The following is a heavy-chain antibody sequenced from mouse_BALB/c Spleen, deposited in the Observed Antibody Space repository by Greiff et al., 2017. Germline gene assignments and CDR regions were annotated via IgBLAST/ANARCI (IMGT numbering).Heavy chain of an antibody. CDR2: IDPANGNT. J-gene: IGHJ4*01. V-gene: IGHV14-3*02. D-gene: IGHD1-2*01. Sequence: VQLQQSGAELVKPGASVKLSCTASGFNIKDTYMHWVKQRPEQGLEWIGRIDPANGNTKYDPKFQGKATITADTSSNTAYLQLSSLTSEDTAVYYCAPRPGYYDAMDYWGQGTSVTVSS. CDR1: GFNIKDTY. CDR3: APRPGYYDAMDY.